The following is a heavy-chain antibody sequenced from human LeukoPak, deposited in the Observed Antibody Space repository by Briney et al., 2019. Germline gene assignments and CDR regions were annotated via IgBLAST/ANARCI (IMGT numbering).Heavy chain of an antibody. D-gene: IGHD1-26*01. Sequence: AASVKVSCKASGYTFTSYGITWVRQAPGQGLEWMGWICPYNGNRDYAQKLQGRVTMTTDTSTSTAYVELRSLRSDDTAMYYCVSGSDFDYWGQGTLVTVSS. CDR2: ICPYNGNR. CDR1: GYTFTSYG. V-gene: IGHV1-18*01. J-gene: IGHJ4*02. CDR3: VSGSDFDY.